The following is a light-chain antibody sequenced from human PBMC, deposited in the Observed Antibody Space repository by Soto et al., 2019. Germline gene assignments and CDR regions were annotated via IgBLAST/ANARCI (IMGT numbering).Light chain of an antibody. Sequence: EIVLTKSPGTLSLSPGERATLSCRASQTVNNNYLAWYQQKPGQAPRFLIFGASGRATGIPDRFSGSGSGKDFTLTISRLEPEDFAVDYCQHYRSSTPKYTFGQGTKLEIK. V-gene: IGKV3-20*01. CDR2: GAS. CDR3: QHYRSSTPKYT. J-gene: IGKJ2*01. CDR1: QTVNNNY.